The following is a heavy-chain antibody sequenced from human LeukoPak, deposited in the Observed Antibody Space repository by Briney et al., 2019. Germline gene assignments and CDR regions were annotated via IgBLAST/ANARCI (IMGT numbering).Heavy chain of an antibody. V-gene: IGHV4-34*01. J-gene: IGHJ3*02. D-gene: IGHD3-22*01. CDR2: INHSGST. CDR1: GGSFSGYY. CDR3: ARHRTYYYDSSGYSSDAFDI. Sequence: NPSETLSLTCAVYGGSFSGYYWSWIRQPPGKGLEWIGEINHSGSTNYNPSLKSRVTISVDTSKNQFSLKLSSVTAADTAVYYCARHRTYYYDSSGYSSDAFDIWGQGTMVTVSS.